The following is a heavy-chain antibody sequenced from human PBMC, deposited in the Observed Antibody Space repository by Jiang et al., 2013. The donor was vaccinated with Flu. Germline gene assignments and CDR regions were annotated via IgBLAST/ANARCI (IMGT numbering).Heavy chain of an antibody. D-gene: IGHD3-22*01. CDR3: ARAREGYDSSGYYRHTDWFDP. CDR1: GFTFRNYA. CDR2: ISSGGSYI. J-gene: IGHJ5*02. V-gene: IGHV3-21*01. Sequence: LSCAASGFTFRNYAMNWVRQAPGKGLEWVSSISSGGSYIYYADSLKGRFTISRDNAKNSLYLQMNSLRAEDTAVYYCARAREGYDSSGYYRHTDWFDPWGQGTLVTVSS.